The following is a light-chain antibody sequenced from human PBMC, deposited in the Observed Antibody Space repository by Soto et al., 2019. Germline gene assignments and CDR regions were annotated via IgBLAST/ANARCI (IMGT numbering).Light chain of an antibody. J-gene: IGKJ1*01. CDR2: GAS. CDR1: QSVPSKY. CDR3: QQYGTSPRT. V-gene: IGKV3-20*01. Sequence: DIVLTQSPGTLSLPPGERATLSCRASQSVPSKYLAWYQQNPGQAPRLLIYGASNRATGIPDKFSGSGSGTDFALTISRLEPEDFAVYYCQQYGTSPRTFGQGTKVDI.